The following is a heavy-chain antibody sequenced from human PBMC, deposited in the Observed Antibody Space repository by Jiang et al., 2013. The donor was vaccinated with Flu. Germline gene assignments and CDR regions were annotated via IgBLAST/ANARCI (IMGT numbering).Heavy chain of an antibody. J-gene: IGHJ6*04. D-gene: IGHD5-18*01. CDR2: INYMGH. CDR3: ASGGVFEPGHNYGYYYYYGMDV. V-gene: IGHV4-30-4*01. Sequence: WIRQFPGRGLEWIGRINYMGHPLXPVPQNRVTISVDTSENQVSLKLSSVTAADTAVYYCASGGVFEPGHNYGYYYYYGMDVWGKGTTVTVSS.